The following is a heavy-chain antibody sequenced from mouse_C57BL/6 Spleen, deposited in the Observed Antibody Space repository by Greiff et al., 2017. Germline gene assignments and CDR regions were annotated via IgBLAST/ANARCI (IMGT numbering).Heavy chain of an antibody. D-gene: IGHD1-1*01. CDR3: ARGTLTTVVATNYFDY. J-gene: IGHJ2*01. V-gene: IGHV1-81*01. Sequence: VKLQQSGAELARPGASVKLSCKASGYTFTSYGISWVKQRTGQGLEWIGEIYPRSGNTYYNEKFKGKATLTADKSSSTAYMELRSLTSEDSAVYFCARGTLTTVVATNYFDYWGQGTTLTVSS. CDR1: GYTFTSYG. CDR2: IYPRSGNT.